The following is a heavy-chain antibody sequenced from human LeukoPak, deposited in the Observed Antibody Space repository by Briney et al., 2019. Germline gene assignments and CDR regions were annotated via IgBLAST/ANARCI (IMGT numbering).Heavy chain of an antibody. D-gene: IGHD2-2*01. CDR1: GGSINSRIYY. V-gene: IGHV4-61*01. CDR3: ARLPSTSWYYFDH. J-gene: IGHJ4*02. Sequence: SETLSLTCTVSGGSINSRIYYWGWIRQPPGKGLEWIGYIFYSGSTNYNPSLKSRVTISVDTSKNQFSLKLSSVTAADTAVYYCARLPSTSWYYFDHWGQGTLVTVSS. CDR2: IFYSGST.